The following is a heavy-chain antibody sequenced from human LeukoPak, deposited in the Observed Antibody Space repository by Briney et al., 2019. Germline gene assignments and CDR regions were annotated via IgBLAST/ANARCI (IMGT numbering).Heavy chain of an antibody. D-gene: IGHD1-1*01. V-gene: IGHV3-30*18. CDR3: AKDTNWNGEGIDY. CDR2: ISYDGSNK. Sequence: GRSLRLSCAASGFTFSSYGMHWVRQAPGKGLEWVAVISYDGSNKYYADSVKGRFTISRDNSKNTLYLQMNSLRAEDTAVYYCAKDTNWNGEGIDYWGQGTLVTVSS. CDR1: GFTFSSYG. J-gene: IGHJ4*02.